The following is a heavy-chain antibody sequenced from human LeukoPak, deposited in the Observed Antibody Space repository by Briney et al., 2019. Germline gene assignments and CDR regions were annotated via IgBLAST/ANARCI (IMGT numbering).Heavy chain of an antibody. CDR3: ARDGHYDILTGYFQD. D-gene: IGHD3-9*01. V-gene: IGHV3-11*01. CDR2: ITNSGTTI. CDR1: GFTFTDFY. J-gene: IGHJ1*01. Sequence: GGSLRLSCAASGFTFTDFYMSWIRQAPGKGLEWVSYITNSGTTIYYADSVKGRFTISRDNAKNSLYLQMNSLRAEDTAVYYCARDGHYDILTGYFQDWGQGTLVTVSS.